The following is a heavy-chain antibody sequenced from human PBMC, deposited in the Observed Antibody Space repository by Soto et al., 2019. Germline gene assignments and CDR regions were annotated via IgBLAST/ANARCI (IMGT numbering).Heavy chain of an antibody. J-gene: IGHJ4*02. CDR2: VAGDGSGI. D-gene: IGHD1-1*01. V-gene: IGHV3-23*01. CDR3: AKDRVSGDGRLTLDF. CDR1: GFTFNNYA. Sequence: GGSLRLSCVASGFTFNNYAVSWVRQAPGKGLEFVADVAGDGSGIHYTASVQGRFIISRDNSKNTLYLQMSSLRAEDTAVYYCAKDRVSGDGRLTLDFWGQGTLVTVSS.